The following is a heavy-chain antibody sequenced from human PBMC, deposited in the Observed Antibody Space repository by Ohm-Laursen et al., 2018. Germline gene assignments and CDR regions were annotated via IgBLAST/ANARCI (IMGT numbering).Heavy chain of an antibody. J-gene: IGHJ5*02. Sequence: SSLRLSCAASGFTFSSYGMHWVRQAPGKGLEWVAVIWYDGSNKYYADSVKGRFTISRDNSKNTLYLQMNSLRAEDTAVYYCAKKRKIAAAGNNWFDPWGQGTLVTVSS. CDR3: AKKRKIAAAGNNWFDP. CDR1: GFTFSSYG. CDR2: IWYDGSNK. V-gene: IGHV3-33*06. D-gene: IGHD6-13*01.